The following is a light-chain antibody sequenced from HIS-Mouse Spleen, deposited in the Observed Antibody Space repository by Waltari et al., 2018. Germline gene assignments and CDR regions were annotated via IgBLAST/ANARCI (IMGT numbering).Light chain of an antibody. CDR3: YSTDSSGNHRV. CDR1: ALPKKF. CDR2: EDS. V-gene: IGLV3-10*01. J-gene: IGLJ2*01. Sequence: SYELTQPPSVSVSPGQKATITCSGAALPKKFAYWYQQKSGQAPVLVIYEDSKRPSGIPERFSGSSSGTMATLTISGAQVEDEADYYCYSTDSSGNHRVFGGGTKLTVL.